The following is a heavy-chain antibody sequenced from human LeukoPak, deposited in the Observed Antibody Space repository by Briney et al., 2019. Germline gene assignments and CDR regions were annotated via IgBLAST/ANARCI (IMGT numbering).Heavy chain of an antibody. V-gene: IGHV4-39*07. CDR1: GGSISSSSHY. D-gene: IGHD4-17*01. CDR3: ARAARLRHFDY. Sequence: SETLSLTCTVSGGSISSSSHYWGWIRQPPGKGLEWIGSIYYSGSTYYNPSLKSRVTISVDTSKNQFSLKLSSVTAADTAVYYCARAARLRHFDYWGQGTLVTVSS. CDR2: IYYSGST. J-gene: IGHJ4*02.